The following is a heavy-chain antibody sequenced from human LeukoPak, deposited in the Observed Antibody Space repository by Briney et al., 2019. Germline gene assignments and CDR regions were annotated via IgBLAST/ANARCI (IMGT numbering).Heavy chain of an antibody. V-gene: IGHV1-2*02. CDR2: INPNSGGT. J-gene: IGHJ4*02. D-gene: IGHD1-26*01. Sequence: VASVKVSFKASGYTFTGYYMHWVRQAPGQGLEWMGWINPNSGGTNCAQKFQGRVTMTRDTSISTAYMELSRLRSDDTAVYYCARGDIVGAADYWGQGTLVTVSS. CDR3: ARGDIVGAADY. CDR1: GYTFTGYY.